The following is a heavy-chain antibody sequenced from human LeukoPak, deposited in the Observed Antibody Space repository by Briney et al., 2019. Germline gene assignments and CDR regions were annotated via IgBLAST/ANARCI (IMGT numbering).Heavy chain of an antibody. CDR2: IKQDGSEK. J-gene: IGHJ4*02. CDR1: GFTFSSYW. V-gene: IGHV3-7*03. D-gene: IGHD6-19*01. CDR3: AKDRASGSGSYSYRGFDY. Sequence: PGGSLRLSCAASGFTFSSYWMSWVRQAPGTGLEWVANIKQDGSEKYYVDSVKGRFTISRDNAKNSLYLQMNSLRAEDTAVYYCAKDRASGSGSYSYRGFDYWGQGTLVTVSS.